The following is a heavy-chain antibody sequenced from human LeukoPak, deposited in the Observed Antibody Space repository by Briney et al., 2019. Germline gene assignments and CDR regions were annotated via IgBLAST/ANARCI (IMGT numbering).Heavy chain of an antibody. CDR1: GFTFSDYY. CDR3: VRDITSGWAFDI. J-gene: IGHJ3*02. Sequence: GGSLRLSCAASGFTFSDYYMIWLRQAPGKGLEWVSYISSSSSYTHYADSVKGRFTISRDNAKNSLYLQMNSRRDEDTAVYFCVRDITSGWAFDIWGQGTMVTVSS. D-gene: IGHD6-19*01. CDR2: ISSSSSYT. V-gene: IGHV3-11*06.